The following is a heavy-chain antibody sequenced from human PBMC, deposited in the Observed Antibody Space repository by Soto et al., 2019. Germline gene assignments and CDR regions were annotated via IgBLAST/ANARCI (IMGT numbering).Heavy chain of an antibody. CDR2: IWYDGSNK. CDR1: GFTFSSYG. J-gene: IGHJ2*01. CDR3: ARAIWYFDL. Sequence: QVQLVESGGGVVQPGRSLRLSCAASGFTFSSYGMHWVRQAPGKGLEWVAVIWYDGSNKYYADSVKGRFTISRDNSKNTLYLQMNSLRAEDTAVYYCARAIWYFDLWGRGTLVTVSS. V-gene: IGHV3-33*01.